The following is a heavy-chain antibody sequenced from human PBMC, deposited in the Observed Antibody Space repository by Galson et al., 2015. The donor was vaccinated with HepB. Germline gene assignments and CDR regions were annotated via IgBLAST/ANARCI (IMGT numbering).Heavy chain of an antibody. CDR2: IRSKANSYAT. CDR3: TGGGNPYYYYYYYMDV. J-gene: IGHJ6*03. Sequence: SLRLSCAASGFTFSGSAMHWVRQASGKGLEWVGRIRSKANSYATAYAASVKGRFTISRDDSKNTAYLQMNSLKTEDTAVYYCTGGGNPYYYYYYYMDVWGKGTTVTVSS. V-gene: IGHV3-73*01. CDR1: GFTFSGSA. D-gene: IGHD4-23*01.